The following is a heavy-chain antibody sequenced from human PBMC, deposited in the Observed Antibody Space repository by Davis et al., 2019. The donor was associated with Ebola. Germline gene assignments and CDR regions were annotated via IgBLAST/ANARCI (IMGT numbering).Heavy chain of an antibody. CDR3: ARSFSSTFVGWFDP. J-gene: IGHJ5*02. V-gene: IGHV1-18*01. Sequence: ASVKVSCKASGYTFTSYGISWVRQAPGQGLEWMGWISAYNGNTNYAQKLQGRVTMTTDTSTSTAYMELRSLRSDDTAVYYCARSFSSTFVGWFDPWGQGTLVTVSS. CDR1: GYTFTSYG. CDR2: ISAYNGNT. D-gene: IGHD6-13*01.